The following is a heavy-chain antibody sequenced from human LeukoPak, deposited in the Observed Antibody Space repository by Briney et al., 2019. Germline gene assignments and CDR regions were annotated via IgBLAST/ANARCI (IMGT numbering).Heavy chain of an antibody. V-gene: IGHV3-21*01. CDR3: ARRVTTFLS. J-gene: IGHJ4*02. CDR2: ISSSSSYM. Sequence: GGSLRLSCSASGFDLSPYTMNWVRQAPGEGLEWVASISSSSSYMYYGDLVKGRFTISRDNAKNTLYLQLDSLRAEDTATYYCARRVTTFLSWGQGTLVIVSS. CDR1: GFDLSPYT. D-gene: IGHD4-17*01.